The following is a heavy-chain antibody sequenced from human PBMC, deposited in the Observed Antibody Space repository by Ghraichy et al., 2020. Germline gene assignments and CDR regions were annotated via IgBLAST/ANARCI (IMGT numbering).Heavy chain of an antibody. D-gene: IGHD2-15*01. J-gene: IGHJ4*02. Sequence: LSLTCAASGFTLSNYWMHWVRQAPGKGLVWVSRIKSDGSSTIYADSVKGRFTISRDNAKNTLFLQMNSLRPEDTAVYYCAREYCSGGRCFFGTGGSHFDYWGQGPLVPVAS. V-gene: IGHV3-74*01. CDR2: IKSDGSST. CDR3: AREYCSGGRCFFGTGGSHFDY. CDR1: GFTLSNYW.